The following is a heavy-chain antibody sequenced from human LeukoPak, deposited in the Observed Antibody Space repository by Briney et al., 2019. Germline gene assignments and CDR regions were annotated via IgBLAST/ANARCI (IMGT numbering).Heavy chain of an antibody. CDR3: AREAGYSSSWYLDY. CDR1: GGSFSSSNW. D-gene: IGHD6-13*01. V-gene: IGHV4-4*02. J-gene: IGHJ4*02. Sequence: SGTLSLTCAVSGGSFSSSNWWSWVRQPPGKGLEWIGEIYHSGSTNYNPSLKSRVTISVDKSKNQFSLKLSSVTAADTAVYYCAREAGYSSSWYLDYWGQGTLVTVSS. CDR2: IYHSGST.